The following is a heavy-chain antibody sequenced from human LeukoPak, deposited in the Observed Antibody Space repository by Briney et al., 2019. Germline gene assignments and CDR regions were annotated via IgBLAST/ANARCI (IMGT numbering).Heavy chain of an antibody. CDR1: GFTFSTYA. CDR3: AKTFIFGGDHFQH. D-gene: IGHD2-21*02. V-gene: IGHV3-23*01. CDR2: ISGSGDTT. Sequence: GGSLRLFCAASGFTFSTYAMSWVRQAPGKGLEWVSGISGSGDTTYYADSVKGRFTISRDNSKNTLYLQMSSLRADDTAVYYCAKTFIFGGDHFQHWGQGTLVTVFS. J-gene: IGHJ1*01.